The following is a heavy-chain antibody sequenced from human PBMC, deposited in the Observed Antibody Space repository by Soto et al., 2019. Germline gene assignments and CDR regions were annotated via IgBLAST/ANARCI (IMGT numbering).Heavy chain of an antibody. J-gene: IGHJ4*02. D-gene: IGHD5-12*01. CDR3: ASLYSGYGFGY. CDR2: IYHSGST. CDR1: GGSISSGGYS. V-gene: IGHV4-30-2*01. Sequence: TSDTLSLTCYVSGGSISSGGYSWSWIRQPPGKGLEWIGYIYHSGSTYYNPSLKSRVTISVDRSKNQFSLKLSSVTAADTAVYYCASLYSGYGFGYWGQGTLVTVSS.